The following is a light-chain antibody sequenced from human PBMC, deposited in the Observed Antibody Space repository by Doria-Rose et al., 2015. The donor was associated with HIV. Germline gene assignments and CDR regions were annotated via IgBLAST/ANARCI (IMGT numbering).Light chain of an antibody. V-gene: IGLV3-19*01. J-gene: IGLJ2*01. CDR2: GKN. CDR3: NSRDSSGNYVV. CDR1: SLRSYY. Sequence: QEPAVSVALGQTVRITCQGDSLRSYYASWYQQKPGQAPVLIIYGKNNRPSGIPDRFSGSSSGNTASLTITGAQAEDEADYYCNSRDSSGNYVVFGGGTKLTVL.